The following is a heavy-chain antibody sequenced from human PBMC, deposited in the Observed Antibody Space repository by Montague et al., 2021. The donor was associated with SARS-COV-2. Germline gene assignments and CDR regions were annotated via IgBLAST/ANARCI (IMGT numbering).Heavy chain of an antibody. J-gene: IGHJ6*02. CDR3: ARVGRQQLVRLSGMDV. D-gene: IGHD6-13*01. CDR1: GGSISSSSYY. V-gene: IGHV4-39*07. Sequence: VKPTQTLTLTCTVSGGSISSSSYYWGWIRQPPGNGLEWIGSIYYSGSTYYNPSLKSRVTISVDTSKNQFSLKLSSVTAADTAVYYCARVGRQQLVRLSGMDVWGQGTTVTVSS. CDR2: IYYSGST.